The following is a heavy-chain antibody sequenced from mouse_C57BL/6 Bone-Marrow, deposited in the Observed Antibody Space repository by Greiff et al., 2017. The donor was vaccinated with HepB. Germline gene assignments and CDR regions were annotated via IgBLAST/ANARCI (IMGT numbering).Heavy chain of an antibody. V-gene: IGHV5-17*01. CDR1: GFTFSDYG. CDR3: ATLFITTVVGPYYFDY. CDR2: ISSGSSTI. D-gene: IGHD1-1*01. Sequence: EVQRVESGGGLVKPGGSLKLSCAASGFTFSDYGMHWVRQAPEKGLEWVAYISSGSSTIYYADTVKGRFTISRDNAKNTLFLQMTSLRSEDTAMYYCATLFITTVVGPYYFDYWGQGTTLTVSS. J-gene: IGHJ2*01.